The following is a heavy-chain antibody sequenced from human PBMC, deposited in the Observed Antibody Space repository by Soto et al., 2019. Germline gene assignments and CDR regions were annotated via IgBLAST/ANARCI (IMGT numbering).Heavy chain of an antibody. Sequence: PSETLSLTCTVSGGSISSYYWSWIRQPPGKGLEWIGYIYYSGSTNYNPSLKSRVTISVDTSKNQLSLKLSSVTAADAAVYYCARHVTTVTTVDYWGQGTLVTVS. D-gene: IGHD4-17*01. V-gene: IGHV4-59*08. J-gene: IGHJ4*02. CDR3: ARHVTTVTTVDY. CDR2: IYYSGST. CDR1: GGSISSYY.